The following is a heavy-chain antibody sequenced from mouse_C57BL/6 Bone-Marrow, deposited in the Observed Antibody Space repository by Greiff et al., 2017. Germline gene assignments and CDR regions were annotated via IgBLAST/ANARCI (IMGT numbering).Heavy chain of an antibody. CDR1: GYTFTSYW. V-gene: IGHV1-52*01. CDR3: ARACYGNYVYWYFDV. J-gene: IGHJ1*03. D-gene: IGHD2-1*01. CDR2: IDPSDSET. Sequence: QVQLKQPGAELVRPGSSVKLSCKASGYTFTSYWMHWVKQRPIQGLEWIGNIDPSDSETHYNQKFKDKATLTVDKSSSTAYMQLSSLTSEDSAVXYCARACYGNYVYWYFDVWGTGTTVTVSS.